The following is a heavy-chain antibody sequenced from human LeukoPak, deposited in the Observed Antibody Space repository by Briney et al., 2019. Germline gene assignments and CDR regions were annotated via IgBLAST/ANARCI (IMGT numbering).Heavy chain of an antibody. Sequence: SQTLSLTCAISVDSVSSNSVTWNWIRQSPSRGLEWLGRTYYRSTWYNDYAVSVRGRITVNPDTSKNQFSLHLNSVTPEDTAVYYCARRLTQYDCFDPWGQGILVTVSS. V-gene: IGHV6-1*01. CDR1: VDSVSSNSVT. J-gene: IGHJ5*02. D-gene: IGHD2-2*01. CDR2: TYYRSTWYN. CDR3: ARRLTQYDCFDP.